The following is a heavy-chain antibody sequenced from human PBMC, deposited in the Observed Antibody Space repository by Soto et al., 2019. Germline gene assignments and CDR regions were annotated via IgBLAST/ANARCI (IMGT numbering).Heavy chain of an antibody. CDR3: ARDGFAAVAGTFDI. J-gene: IGHJ3*02. D-gene: IGHD6-19*01. CDR2: ISYDGSNK. Sequence: GXSLRLDCAASGFTSSSCAMHWFRQAPGKGLEWVAVISYDGSNKYYADSVKGRFTISRDNSKNTLYLQMNSLRAEDTAVYYCARDGFAAVAGTFDIWGQGTMVTVSS. CDR1: GFTSSSCA. V-gene: IGHV3-30-3*01.